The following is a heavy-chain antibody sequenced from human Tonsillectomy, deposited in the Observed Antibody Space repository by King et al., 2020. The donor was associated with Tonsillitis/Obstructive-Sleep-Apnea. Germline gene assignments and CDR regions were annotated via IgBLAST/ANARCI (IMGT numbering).Heavy chain of an antibody. CDR3: AGGFHTTVTTLLDAFVL. J-gene: IGHJ3*01. D-gene: IGHD4-17*01. Sequence: VQLVESGAEVKKPGASVKVSCKASGYTFTDYYLHWVRQAPGQGLEWMGRINPNSGGTNYAQKFQGRVTMTRDTSITAAYMDLTRLRADDTAVYYCAGGFHTTVTTLLDAFVLWGQGTMVTVSS. V-gene: IGHV1-2*06. CDR2: INPNSGGT. CDR1: GYTFTDYY.